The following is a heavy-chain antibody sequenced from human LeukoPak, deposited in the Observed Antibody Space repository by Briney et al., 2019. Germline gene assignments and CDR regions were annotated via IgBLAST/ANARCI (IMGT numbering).Heavy chain of an antibody. CDR1: GFTFSSYA. Sequence: GRSLRLSCAASGFTFSSYAMHWVRQAPGKGLEWVAVISYDGSNKYYADSVKGRFTISRDNSKNTLYLQMSSLRAEDTAVYYCARDQGYDSSGYYPGWFDPWGQGTLVTVSS. CDR3: ARDQGYDSSGYYPGWFDP. CDR2: ISYDGSNK. V-gene: IGHV3-30-3*01. D-gene: IGHD3-22*01. J-gene: IGHJ5*02.